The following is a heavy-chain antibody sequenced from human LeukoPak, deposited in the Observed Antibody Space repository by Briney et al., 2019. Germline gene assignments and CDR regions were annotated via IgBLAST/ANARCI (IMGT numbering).Heavy chain of an antibody. CDR1: GYTFTSYD. Sequence: ASVKASCKASGYTFTSYDINWVRQATGQGLEWMGWMNPNSGNTGYAQKFQGRVTMTRNTSISTAYMELSSLRSEDTAVYYCARGRTRGYYGSGSYSYYFDYWGQGTLVTVSS. D-gene: IGHD3-10*01. CDR3: ARGRTRGYYGSGSYSYYFDY. J-gene: IGHJ4*02. CDR2: MNPNSGNT. V-gene: IGHV1-8*01.